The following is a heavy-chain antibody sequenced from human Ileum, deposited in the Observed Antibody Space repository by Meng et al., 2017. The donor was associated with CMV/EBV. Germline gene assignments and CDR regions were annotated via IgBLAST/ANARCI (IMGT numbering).Heavy chain of an antibody. Sequence: GGSLRLSCAASGFTFSDYYMSWFRQAPGKGLEWVSYISSSSSTISYADTVKGRFTISRDNAKNSLYLQMNSLRADDTAVYYCARPIKGYCSSTSCYIVYWGQGTLVTVSS. J-gene: IGHJ4*02. CDR1: GFTFSDYY. CDR3: ARPIKGYCSSTSCYIVY. D-gene: IGHD2-2*02. V-gene: IGHV3-11*01. CDR2: ISSSSSTI.